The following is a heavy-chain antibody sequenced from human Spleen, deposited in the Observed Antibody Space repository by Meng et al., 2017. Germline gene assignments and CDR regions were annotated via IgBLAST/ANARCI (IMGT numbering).Heavy chain of an antibody. D-gene: IGHD5-24*01. Sequence: ASVKVSCKPSGYSFTAYYIHWVRQAPGQGLEWLGHINPNSGDTLYAQKFQGRVSMTGDTSISTAYVELSSLRSDDTAVYYCARGEARDGYNYFFDNWGQGTLVTVSS. V-gene: IGHV1-2*06. CDR2: INPNSGDT. CDR1: GYSFTAYY. J-gene: IGHJ4*02. CDR3: ARGEARDGYNYFFDN.